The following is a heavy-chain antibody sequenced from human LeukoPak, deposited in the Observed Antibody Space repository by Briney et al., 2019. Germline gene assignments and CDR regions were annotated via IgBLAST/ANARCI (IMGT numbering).Heavy chain of an antibody. J-gene: IGHJ4*02. CDR3: VSPRGFSYGYFDY. Sequence: SETLSLTCTVSGGXISSSSAYWGWIRQPPGMGLEWLGSIYYSKNTYYNPSLKSRVTISADTSKNQLSLTLGSVSATDTAVYYCVSPRGFSYGYFDYWGQGTLVTVSS. V-gene: IGHV4-39*01. D-gene: IGHD5-18*01. CDR2: IYYSKNT. CDR1: GGXISSSSAY.